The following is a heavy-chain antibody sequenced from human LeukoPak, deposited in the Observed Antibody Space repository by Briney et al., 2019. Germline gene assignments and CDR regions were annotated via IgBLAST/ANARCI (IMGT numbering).Heavy chain of an antibody. CDR3: ARTKNYGTTAPFDY. CDR1: GYTLTSYG. D-gene: IGHD1-7*01. J-gene: IGHJ4*02. CDR2: ISAYNGNT. Sequence: ASVKVSCKASGYTLTSYGISWVRQAPGQGLEWMGWISAYNGNTNYTQKLQGRVTMTTDTSTSTAYMELRSLRSDDTAVYYCARTKNYGTTAPFDYWGQGTLVTVSS. V-gene: IGHV1-18*01.